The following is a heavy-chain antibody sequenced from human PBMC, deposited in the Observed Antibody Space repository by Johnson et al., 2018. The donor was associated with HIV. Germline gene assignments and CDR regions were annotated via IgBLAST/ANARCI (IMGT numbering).Heavy chain of an antibody. J-gene: IGHJ3*02. D-gene: IGHD3-9*01. CDR2: IWYDGSNK. Sequence: VQLVESGGGVVQPGRSLRLSCAASGFTFSSYGMHWVRQAPGKGLEWVAVIWYDGSNKYYADSVKGRFTISRDNSKNTLYLQMNSLSAEDTAVYYCARAAYVHYDILTGPPLEDAFDIWGQGTMVTVSS. CDR1: GFTFSSYG. CDR3: ARAAYVHYDILTGPPLEDAFDI. V-gene: IGHV3-33*01.